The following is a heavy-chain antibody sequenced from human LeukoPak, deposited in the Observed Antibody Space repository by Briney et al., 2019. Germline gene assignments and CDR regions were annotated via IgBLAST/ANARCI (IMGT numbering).Heavy chain of an antibody. V-gene: IGHV3-48*01. Sequence: PGGSLRLSCAASGFTFSSYSMNWVRQAPGKGLEWVSYISSSSSTIYYADSVKGQFTISRDNAKNSLYLQMNSLRAEDTAVYYCARDGYGWFDPWGQGTLVTVSS. CDR1: GFTFSSYS. D-gene: IGHD5-18*01. CDR2: ISSSSSTI. J-gene: IGHJ5*02. CDR3: ARDGYGWFDP.